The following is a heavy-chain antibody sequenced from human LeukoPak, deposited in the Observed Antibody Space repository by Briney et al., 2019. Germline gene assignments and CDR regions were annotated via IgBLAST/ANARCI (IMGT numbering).Heavy chain of an antibody. J-gene: IGHJ4*02. V-gene: IGHV4-59*01. D-gene: IGHD1-26*01. Sequence: SETLSLTCTVSGGSIGSYYWSWIRQPPGKGLEWIGYIYYSGSTNYNPSLKSRVTISVDTSKNQFSLKLSSVTAADTAVYYCARIVGSGELAVDYWGQGTLVTVSS. CDR1: GGSIGSYY. CDR2: IYYSGST. CDR3: ARIVGSGELAVDY.